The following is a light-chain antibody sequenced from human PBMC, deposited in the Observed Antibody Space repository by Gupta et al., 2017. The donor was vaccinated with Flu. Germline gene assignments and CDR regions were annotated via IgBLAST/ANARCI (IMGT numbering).Light chain of an antibody. CDR1: QSVSSNS. J-gene: IGKJ3*01. V-gene: IGKV3-20*01. CDR3: QQYGSSPPGAT. Sequence: LSMSPGERATLSCRASQSVSSNSLAWYQQKPGQAPRLLMYGASYRAAGIPERFSGSGSGTDFTLTISRLEPEDFAMYYCQQYGSSPPGATFGPGTKVDIK. CDR2: GAS.